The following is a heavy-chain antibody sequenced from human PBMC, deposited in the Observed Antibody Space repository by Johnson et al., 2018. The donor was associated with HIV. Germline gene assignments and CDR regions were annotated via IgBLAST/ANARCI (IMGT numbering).Heavy chain of an antibody. V-gene: IGHV3-30*03. CDR1: GFTFSSYG. J-gene: IGHJ3*02. D-gene: IGHD6-19*01. Sequence: QVQLVESGGGVVQPGRSLRLSCAASGFTFSSYGMHWVRQAPGKGLEWVALISYDGSNKYYADSVKGRFTISRDNSKNTLYLQMNSLRPEDTAVYYCARDQKSGWPQSQDAFDIWGQGTMVTVSS. CDR2: ISYDGSNK. CDR3: ARDQKSGWPQSQDAFDI.